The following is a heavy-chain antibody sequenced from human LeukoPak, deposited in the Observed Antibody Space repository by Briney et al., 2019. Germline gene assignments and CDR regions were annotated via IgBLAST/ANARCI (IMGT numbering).Heavy chain of an antibody. D-gene: IGHD5-18*01. CDR2: ISSSSSYI. Sequence: GGSLRLSCVASGFTFSSYSMNWVRQAPGKGLEWVSSISSSSSYIYYADSVKGRFTISRDNAKNSLYLQMNSLRAEDTAVYYCARGGYSYEPYPNRYGMDVWGQGTTVTVSS. CDR3: ARGGYSYEPYPNRYGMDV. CDR1: GFTFSSYS. J-gene: IGHJ6*02. V-gene: IGHV3-21*01.